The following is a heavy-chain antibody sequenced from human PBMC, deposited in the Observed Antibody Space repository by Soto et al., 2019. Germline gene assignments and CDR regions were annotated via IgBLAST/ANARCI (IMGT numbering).Heavy chain of an antibody. D-gene: IGHD6-6*01. CDR2: IHNIGST. V-gene: IGHV4-61*08. CDR3: ARHARSTGSSSQHYIDS. Sequence: SETLSLTCAVSGGSISSGGYSWSWIRQPPGKGLEWIGYIHNIGSTNYNPSLKSRVTISVDTSKNQFSLKLISVTAADTAVYYCARHARSTGSSSQHYIDSWGQGALVTVSS. CDR1: GGSISSGGYS. J-gene: IGHJ4*02.